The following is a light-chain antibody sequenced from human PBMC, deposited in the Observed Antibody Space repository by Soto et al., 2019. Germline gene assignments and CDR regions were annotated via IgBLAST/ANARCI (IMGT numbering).Light chain of an antibody. CDR3: QYYDKLAKAIT. V-gene: IGKV3-11*01. CDR2: DAS. J-gene: IGKJ5*01. CDR1: QSVSSY. Sequence: EIVFTQSPATLSLSPGERATLSCRASQSVSSYLAWYQQKPGQAPRLLIYDASNRPTGIPARFSGSGSGTDFTLTISSLEPEDFAVYYCQYYDKLAKAITFGQGTRLEIK.